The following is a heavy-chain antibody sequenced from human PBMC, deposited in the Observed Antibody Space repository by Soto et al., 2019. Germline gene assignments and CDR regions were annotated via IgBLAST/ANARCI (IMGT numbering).Heavy chain of an antibody. J-gene: IGHJ6*02. D-gene: IGHD5-12*01. Sequence: GASVKVSCKASGYTFSSYYMHWVRQAPGQGLEWMGIINPSGGSTSYAQKFQGRVTITADESSTTAYIELTGLSSDDTAVYYCARDKDRLQLVGNDYYILDVWVQGTTVTVSS. V-gene: IGHV1-46*01. CDR3: ARDKDRLQLVGNDYYILDV. CDR2: INPSGGST. CDR1: GYTFSSYY.